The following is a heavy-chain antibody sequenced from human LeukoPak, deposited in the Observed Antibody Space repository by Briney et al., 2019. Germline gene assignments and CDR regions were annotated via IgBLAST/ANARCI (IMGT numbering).Heavy chain of an antibody. D-gene: IGHD3-16*01. CDR1: GFTFSSYG. J-gene: IGHJ4*02. V-gene: IGHV3-30*18. CDR3: AKDASEGGADYHFDY. Sequence: GGSVRLSCAASGFTFSSYGMHWVRQAPGRGLEWVAVISYNGGDKYYADSVKGRFTISRDNSKNTLYLQMNSLRVEDTAVYYCAKDASEGGADYHFDYWGQGTLVTVSS. CDR2: ISYNGGDK.